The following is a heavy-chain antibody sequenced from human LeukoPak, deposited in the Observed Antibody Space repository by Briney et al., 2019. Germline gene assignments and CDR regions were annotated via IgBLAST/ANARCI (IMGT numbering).Heavy chain of an antibody. J-gene: IGHJ3*02. CDR2: ISSSSSTI. CDR3: ARDRAYSSDYAFDI. D-gene: IGHD6-19*01. CDR1: GFTFSSYS. Sequence: PGGSLRLSCAASGFTFSSYSMNWVRQAPGKGLEWVSYISSSSSTIYYADSVKGRFTISRDNAKNSLYLQMNSLRAEDTAVYYCARDRAYSSDYAFDIWGQGTMVTVSS. V-gene: IGHV3-48*01.